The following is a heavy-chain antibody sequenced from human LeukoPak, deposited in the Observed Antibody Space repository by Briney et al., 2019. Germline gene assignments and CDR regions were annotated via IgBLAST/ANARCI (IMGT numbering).Heavy chain of an antibody. D-gene: IGHD6-13*01. CDR3: ARVSSSWYRDYFDY. CDR1: GFTFSSYA. J-gene: IGHJ4*02. V-gene: IGHV3-23*01. Sequence: GGSLRLSCAASGFTFSSYAMSWVRQAPGKGLEWVSAISGSGGSTYYADSVKGRFTISRDNSKNTLYLQTNSLRAEDTAVYYCARVSSSWYRDYFDYWGQGTLVTVSS. CDR2: ISGSGGST.